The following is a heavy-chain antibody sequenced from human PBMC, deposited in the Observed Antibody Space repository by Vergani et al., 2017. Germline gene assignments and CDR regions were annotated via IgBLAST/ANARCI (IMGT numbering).Heavy chain of an antibody. D-gene: IGHD4-17*01. CDR1: GYTFTDYY. Sequence: EVQLVQSGAEVKKPGATVKISCKVSGYTFTDYYMHWVQQAPGKGLEWMGLVDPEDGETIYAEKFQGRVTIAADTSTDTAHLELSSLRSEDTAVYYCATPQTVTTGGMEVWGQGTTVIVSS. J-gene: IGHJ6*02. CDR2: VDPEDGET. V-gene: IGHV1-69-2*01. CDR3: ATPQTVTTGGMEV.